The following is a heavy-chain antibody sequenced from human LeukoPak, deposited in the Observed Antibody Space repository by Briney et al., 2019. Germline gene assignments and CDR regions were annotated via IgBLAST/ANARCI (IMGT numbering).Heavy chain of an antibody. CDR1: GGTFSSYA. Sequence: SVKVSCKASGGTFSSYAISWVRQAPGQGLEWMGGIIPIFGTANYAQKFQGRVTITADKSTSTAYMELGSLRSEDTAVYYCAKRRVPVVVVAATGLDYWGQGTLVAVSS. J-gene: IGHJ4*02. V-gene: IGHV1-69*06. CDR3: AKRRVPVVVVAATGLDY. D-gene: IGHD2-15*01. CDR2: IIPIFGTA.